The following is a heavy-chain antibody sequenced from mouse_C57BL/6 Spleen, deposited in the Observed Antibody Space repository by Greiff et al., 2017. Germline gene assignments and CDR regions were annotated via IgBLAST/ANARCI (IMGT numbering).Heavy chain of an antibody. CDR3: ARGNYGSSPFDY. D-gene: IGHD1-1*01. J-gene: IGHJ2*01. CDR1: GYTFTSYW. V-gene: IGHV1-55*01. CDR2: IYPGSGST. Sequence: QVQLQQPGAELVKPGASVKMSCKASGYTFTSYWITWVKQRPGQGLEWIGDIYPGSGSTNCNEKFKSKATLTVDTSSSTAYMQLSSLTSEDSAVYYCARGNYGSSPFDYWGQGTTLTVSS.